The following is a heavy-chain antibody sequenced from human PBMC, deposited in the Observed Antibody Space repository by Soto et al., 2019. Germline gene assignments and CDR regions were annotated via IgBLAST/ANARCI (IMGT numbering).Heavy chain of an antibody. V-gene: IGHV1-8*01. Sequence: ASVKVSCKASGYTFTGYDINWVRQATGQGLEWMGWMNPNSGNTDYAQKFQGRVTMTRNTSISTAYMELSSLRSEDTAVYYCAKPVEEAQYYHFDYWGQGTLVTVSS. J-gene: IGHJ4*02. CDR3: AKPVEEAQYYHFDY. CDR1: GYTFTGYD. CDR2: MNPNSGNT. D-gene: IGHD3-10*01.